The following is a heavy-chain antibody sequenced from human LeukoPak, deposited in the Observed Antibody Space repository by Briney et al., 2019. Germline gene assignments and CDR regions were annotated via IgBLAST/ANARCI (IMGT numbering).Heavy chain of an antibody. CDR1: GFRFSDYF. J-gene: IGHJ6*02. Sequence: GSLRLSCAGSGFRFSDYFMSWVRQAPGKGLEWIGYIYYSGSTNYNPSLKSRVTISVDTSKNQFSLKLSSVTAADTAVYYCARQKYYYYGMDVWGQGTTVTVSS. CDR2: IYYSGST. CDR3: ARQKYYYYGMDV. V-gene: IGHV4-59*08.